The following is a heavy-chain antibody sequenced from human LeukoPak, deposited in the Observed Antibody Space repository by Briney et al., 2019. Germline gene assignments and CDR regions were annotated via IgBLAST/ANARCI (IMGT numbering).Heavy chain of an antibody. CDR1: GFTFSRPA. V-gene: IGHV3-30*09. J-gene: IGHJ4*02. D-gene: IGHD3-22*01. CDR3: AKDGSVMVNPTYYFDH. Sequence: GGSLRLSCAASGFTFSRPAMHWVRQAPGKGLEWVAIISYDGSKTFYADSVKGRFAISRDNPGNTLFLQMNSLRAEDTAVYYCAKDGSVMVNPTYYFDHWGQGVLVTVSS. CDR2: ISYDGSKT.